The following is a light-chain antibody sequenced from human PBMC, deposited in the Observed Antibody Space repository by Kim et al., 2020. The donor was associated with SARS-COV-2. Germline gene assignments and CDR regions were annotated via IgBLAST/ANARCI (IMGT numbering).Light chain of an antibody. CDR1: SSDIGSNS. CDR3: AAWDDSLNGWV. J-gene: IGLJ3*02. Sequence: QSVLTQPPSASGTPGQMVTISCSGSSSDIGSNSVNWYQQLPGRAPRLLIYSNNQRHSGVPDRFSGSKYDTSASLGISGLQSDDEADYYCAAWDDSLNGWVFGGGTQLTVL. CDR2: SNN. V-gene: IGLV1-44*01.